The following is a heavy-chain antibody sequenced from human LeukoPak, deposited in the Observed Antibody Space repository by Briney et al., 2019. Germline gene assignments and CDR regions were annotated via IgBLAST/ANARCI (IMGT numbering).Heavy chain of an antibody. D-gene: IGHD3-16*01. CDR2: ISSSSTYI. V-gene: IGHV3-21*01. CDR1: GFTFSSYT. J-gene: IGHJ4*02. CDR3: AGDRPPNV. Sequence: GRSLRLSCVASGFTFSSYTMTWDRQAPGKGLEWVSSISSSSTYIFYEDSVKGRFIISRDNAKKSLYLQMNSLRADDSAVYYCAGDRPPNVWGQGTLVTVSS.